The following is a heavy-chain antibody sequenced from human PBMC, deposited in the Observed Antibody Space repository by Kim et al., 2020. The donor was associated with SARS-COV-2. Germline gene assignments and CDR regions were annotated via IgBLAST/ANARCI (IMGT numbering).Heavy chain of an antibody. CDR1: GYTFTGYY. Sequence: ASVKVSCKASGYTFTGYYMHWVRQAPGQGLEWMGRINPNSGGTNYAQKFQGRVTMTRDTSISTAYMELSRLRSDDTAVYYCARDFRLAAAGTNGGTNWFDPWGQGTLVTVSS. CDR2: INPNSGGT. J-gene: IGHJ5*02. CDR3: ARDFRLAAAGTNGGTNWFDP. V-gene: IGHV1-2*06. D-gene: IGHD6-13*01.